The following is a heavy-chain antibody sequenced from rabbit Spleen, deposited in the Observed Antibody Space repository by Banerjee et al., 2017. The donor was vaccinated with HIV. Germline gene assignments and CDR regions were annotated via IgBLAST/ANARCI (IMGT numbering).Heavy chain of an antibody. D-gene: IGHD1-1*01. CDR2: IDTSDGDT. J-gene: IGHJ4*01. CDR3: ARDLVAVIGWNFNL. Sequence: QEQLVESGGGLVKPEGSLTLTCTVSGFSFSSGYWICWVRQAPGKGLEWIACIDTSDGDTVYASWAKGRFIMSRTSSTTVTLQMTSLTAADTATYFCARDLVAVIGWNFNLWGQGTLVTVS. V-gene: IGHV1S45*01. CDR1: GFSFSSGYW.